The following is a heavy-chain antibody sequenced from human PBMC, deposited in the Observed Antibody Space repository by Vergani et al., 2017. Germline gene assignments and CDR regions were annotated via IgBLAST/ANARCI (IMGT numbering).Heavy chain of an antibody. D-gene: IGHD6-19*01. J-gene: IGHJ5*02. V-gene: IGHV4-39*01. CDR1: GASIRSSNYY. CDR3: ARHSTVEWLVKLGWIDP. Sequence: QLQLQESGPGLVKPSATLSLTCSVSGASIRSSNYYWGWIRQPPGKGLEWFASIYYSGSTYYNPSLKSRVTISVDTSKTQFSLKLSSVTAADTAVYFCARHSTVEWLVKLGWIDPWGQGILGTVSS. CDR2: IYYSGST.